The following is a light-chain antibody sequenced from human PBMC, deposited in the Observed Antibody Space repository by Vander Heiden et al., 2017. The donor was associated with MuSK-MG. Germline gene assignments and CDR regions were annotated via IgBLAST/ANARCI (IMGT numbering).Light chain of an antibody. CDR1: TIGSKS. J-gene: IGLJ2*01. V-gene: IGLV3-21*02. CDR2: DDS. CDR3: QVWDSSSDHVV. Sequence: SYVLTLPPSVSVAPGHTARITCGGNTIGSKSVHWYQQKPGQAPGLVVYDDSDRPSGSPERVSGSNSGNTATLTSSRVEAGDEADYYCQVWDSSSDHVVFGGGTKLTVL.